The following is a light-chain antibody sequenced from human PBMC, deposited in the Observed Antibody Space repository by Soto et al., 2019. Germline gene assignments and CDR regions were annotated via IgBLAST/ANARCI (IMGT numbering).Light chain of an antibody. CDR1: QDIRNY. CDR3: QHYDHLPPLS. J-gene: IGKJ4*01. V-gene: IGKV1-33*01. Sequence: DIQMTQSPSSLSASVGDRVTITCQASQDIRNYLNWYQQKPGKAPSLLIYDASNLRTGLPLRFSGSGSGTDFTLTISSLQPEDIATYYCQHYDHLPPLSFGGGTRVEI. CDR2: DAS.